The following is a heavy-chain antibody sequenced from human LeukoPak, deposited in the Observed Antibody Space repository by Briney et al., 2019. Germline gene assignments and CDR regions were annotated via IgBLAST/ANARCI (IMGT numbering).Heavy chain of an antibody. J-gene: IGHJ4*02. CDR3: ARYAWSLGPAPGTPLFDY. V-gene: IGHV3-30-3*01. Sequence: GRSLRLSCAASGSIFSNYNMHWVRQAPGKGLDWVALISPDGSKKYYADSVKGRFSLSRDNSKSTLFVQMDSLRPEDTAVYYCARYAWSLGPAPGTPLFDYWGQGTLVTVSS. CDR1: GSIFSNYN. D-gene: IGHD6-6*01. CDR2: ISPDGSKK.